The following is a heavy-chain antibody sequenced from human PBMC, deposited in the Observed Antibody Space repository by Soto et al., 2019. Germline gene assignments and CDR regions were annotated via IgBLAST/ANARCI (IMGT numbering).Heavy chain of an antibody. V-gene: IGHV1-69*02. CDR1: GGTFSSYT. CDR2: IIPILGIA. D-gene: IGHD3-10*01. CDR3: ARVGTSGRVCCAFDI. J-gene: IGHJ3*02. Sequence: QVQLVQSGAEVKKPGSSVKVSCKASGGTFSSYTISWVRQAPGQGLEWMGRIIPILGIANYAQKFQGRVTITADKSTSTAYMELSRLRSEDTAVYYCARVGTSGRVCCAFDIWGQGTMVTVSS.